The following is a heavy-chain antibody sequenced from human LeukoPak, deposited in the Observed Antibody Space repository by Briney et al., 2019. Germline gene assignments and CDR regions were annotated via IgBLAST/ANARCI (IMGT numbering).Heavy chain of an antibody. CDR1: GGSISSDF. J-gene: IGHJ4*02. CDR3: ARAGPGVGPTVFDF. D-gene: IGHD1-26*01. V-gene: IGHV4-59*01. Sequence: SETQSLTCIVSGGSISSDFWSWARQPPGKGLEWIGYIYSSGSTKYNPSLESRVTISVDTSKNQFSLKLTSVTAADTAVYFCARAGPGVGPTVFDFWGQGAVHTVSS. CDR2: IYSSGST.